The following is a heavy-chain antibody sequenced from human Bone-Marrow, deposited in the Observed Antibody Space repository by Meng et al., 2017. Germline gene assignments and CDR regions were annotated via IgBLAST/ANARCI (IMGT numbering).Heavy chain of an antibody. CDR3: ARGLRIAGSNWFDP. CDR2: INHSGST. CDR1: GGSFSGYY. J-gene: IGHJ5*02. Sequence: SETLSLTCAVYGGSFSGYYWSWIRQPPGKGLEWIGEINHSGSTNYNPSLKSRVTISVDTTKNQFSLKLSSVTAADTAVYYWARGLRIAGSNWFDPWGQGTLVTVSS. V-gene: IGHV4-34*01. D-gene: IGHD6-13*01.